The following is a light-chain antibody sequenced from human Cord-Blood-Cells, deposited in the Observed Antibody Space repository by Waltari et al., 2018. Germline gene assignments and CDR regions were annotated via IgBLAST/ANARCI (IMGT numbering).Light chain of an antibody. CDR1: QSVSSY. Sequence: ELVSTQPPATLSLSPGERATLPCRASQSVSSYLAWYQQKPGQAPRLLTYDASNRATGIPARFSGSGSGTDFTLTISSLEPEDFAVYYCQQRSNWPTFGQGTRLEIK. CDR2: DAS. V-gene: IGKV3-11*01. J-gene: IGKJ5*01. CDR3: QQRSNWPT.